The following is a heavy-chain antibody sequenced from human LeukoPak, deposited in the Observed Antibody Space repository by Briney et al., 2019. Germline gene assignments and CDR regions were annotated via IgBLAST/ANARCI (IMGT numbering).Heavy chain of an antibody. Sequence: GASVKVSCKASGSTFSDYNINWVRQAPGQGPEWMGWINPKSGDAKYGQAFQGRVTMTRDTSISTAYMELNRLRFDDTAMYYCARGEYSNGYPFRLDSWGQGTLVTVSS. CDR3: ARGEYSNGYPFRLDS. J-gene: IGHJ4*02. CDR1: GSTFSDYN. D-gene: IGHD3-16*01. V-gene: IGHV1-2*02. CDR2: INPKSGDA.